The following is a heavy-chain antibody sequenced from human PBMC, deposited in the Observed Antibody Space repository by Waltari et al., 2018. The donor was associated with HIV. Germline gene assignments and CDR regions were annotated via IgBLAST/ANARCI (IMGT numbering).Heavy chain of an antibody. CDR3: AREPSLTTAYDY. CDR2: INPKRGGT. CDR1: GYTFTGYY. D-gene: IGHD4-17*01. V-gene: IGHV1-2*02. J-gene: IGHJ4*02. Sequence: QVQLVQSGAEVKEPGASVKVSCKASGYTFTGYYMHWVRQAPGQGLEWMGWINPKRGGTNEAQKFHGRVSKARDTSSSTAYRELTRLRSDDTAVYYWAREPSLTTAYDYWGQGTLVTVSS.